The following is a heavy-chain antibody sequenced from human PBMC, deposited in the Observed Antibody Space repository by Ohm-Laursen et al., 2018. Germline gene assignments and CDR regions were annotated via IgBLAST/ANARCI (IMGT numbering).Heavy chain of an antibody. CDR2: INPSGGSA. Sequence: ASVKVSCKASGYTFTTYYMHWVRQAPGQGLEWMGIINPSGGSASYAQKFQGRVTMTRDASTSTAYMELSSLRSEDTAVYYCATGRGSYPERWGQGTLVTVSS. J-gene: IGHJ4*02. CDR3: ATGRGSYPER. CDR1: GYTFTTYY. D-gene: IGHD1-26*01. V-gene: IGHV1-46*01.